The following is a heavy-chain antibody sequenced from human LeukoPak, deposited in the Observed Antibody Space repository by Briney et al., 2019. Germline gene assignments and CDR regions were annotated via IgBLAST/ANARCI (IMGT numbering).Heavy chain of an antibody. V-gene: IGHV3-23*01. J-gene: IGHJ4*01. CDR3: AKDSFYNSGWPSSSFDY. CDR2: ISGSGGNT. CDR1: GFTFSSYA. D-gene: IGHD6-19*01. Sequence: QTGGSLRLSCAASGFTFSSYAMYWVRQAPGKGLEWVSGISGSGGNTYYADSVKGRCTISRDNSKTTLYLQMNSLRAEDTATLYCAKDSFYNSGWPSSSFDYWGQGALVTVSS.